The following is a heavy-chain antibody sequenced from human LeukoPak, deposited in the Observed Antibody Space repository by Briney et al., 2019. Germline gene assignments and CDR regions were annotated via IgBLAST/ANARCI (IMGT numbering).Heavy chain of an antibody. CDR1: GYTFTGYY. V-gene: IGHV1-2*06. J-gene: IGHJ4*02. D-gene: IGHD2-21*02. CDR3: ARDYCGGDCLPDY. Sequence: ASVEVSCKASGYTFTGYYVHWVRQAPGQGLEWMGRINPNSGDTNYAQKFQGRVTMTRDTSISTAYMELSRLRSDDTAVYYCARDYCGGDCLPDYWGQGTLVTVSS. CDR2: INPNSGDT.